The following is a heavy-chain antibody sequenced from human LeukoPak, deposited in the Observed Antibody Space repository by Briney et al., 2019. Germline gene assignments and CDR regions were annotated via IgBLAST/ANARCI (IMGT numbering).Heavy chain of an antibody. D-gene: IGHD1-26*01. Sequence: GGSLRLSCAASGFTFSSYSMNWVRQAPGKGLEWVSSISSTSNYIYSADSVKGRFTISRDNAKNSVYLQMNSLRAEDTAVYYCARAHSGSYLGDSLDIWGQGTMVTVSS. CDR3: ARAHSGSYLGDSLDI. V-gene: IGHV3-21*01. CDR2: ISSTSNYI. CDR1: GFTFSSYS. J-gene: IGHJ3*02.